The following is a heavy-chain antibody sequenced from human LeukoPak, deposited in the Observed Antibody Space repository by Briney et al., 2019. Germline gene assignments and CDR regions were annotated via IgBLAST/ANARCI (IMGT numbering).Heavy chain of an antibody. Sequence: SETLSLTCTVSGGSISSSSYYWGWIRQPPGKGLEWIGSIYYSGSTYYNPSLKSRATISVDTSKNQFSLKLSSVTAADTAVYYCARASVTRGHWDFQHWGQGTLVTVSS. CDR3: ARASVTRGHWDFQH. V-gene: IGHV4-39*07. CDR1: GGSISSSSYY. D-gene: IGHD4-17*01. J-gene: IGHJ1*01. CDR2: IYYSGST.